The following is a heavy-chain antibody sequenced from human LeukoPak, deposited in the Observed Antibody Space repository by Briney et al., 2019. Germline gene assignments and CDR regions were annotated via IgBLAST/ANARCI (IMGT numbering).Heavy chain of an antibody. CDR3: VVSPNQDFFPY. CDR2: IYGRGST. V-gene: IGHV4-4*09. CDR1: GVSINSHY. Sequence: PSETLSLTCTVSGVSINSHYLNWLRQPPGKGLEWIGYIYGRGSTNYNPSLKSRVTMPVDTSKSQFSLKLRSVTAADTAVYSGVVSPNQDFFPYWVRGALLTDSS. J-gene: IGHJ4*02. D-gene: IGHD2-8*01.